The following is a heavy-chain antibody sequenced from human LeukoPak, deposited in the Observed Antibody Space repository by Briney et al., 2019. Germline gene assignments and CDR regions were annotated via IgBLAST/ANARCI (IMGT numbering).Heavy chain of an antibody. V-gene: IGHV1-8*03. CDR3: ARALSYHDAFDI. J-gene: IGHJ3*02. CDR1: GYTFTSYD. D-gene: IGHD1-14*01. Sequence: ASVKVSCKASGYTFTSYDINWVRQATGQGLEWMGWMNPNSGNTGYAQKFQGRVTITRNTSISTAYMELSSLRSEDTAVYYCARALSYHDAFDIWGQGTMVTVSS. CDR2: MNPNSGNT.